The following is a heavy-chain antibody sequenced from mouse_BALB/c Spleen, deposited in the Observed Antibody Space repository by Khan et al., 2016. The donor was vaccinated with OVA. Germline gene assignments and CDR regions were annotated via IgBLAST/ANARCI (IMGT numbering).Heavy chain of an antibody. V-gene: IGHV3-2*02. CDR1: GFSITSGYG. Sequence: EVKLLESGPGLVKPSQSLSLTCSVTGFSITSGYGWNWIRQFPGNKLEWMGYISYSGSTNYNPPLKSRISILRDTSKNQFFLQLNSVTTESTATYYCASTARINYWGQGTTLTVSS. J-gene: IGHJ2*01. CDR2: ISYSGST. D-gene: IGHD1-2*01. CDR3: ASTARINY.